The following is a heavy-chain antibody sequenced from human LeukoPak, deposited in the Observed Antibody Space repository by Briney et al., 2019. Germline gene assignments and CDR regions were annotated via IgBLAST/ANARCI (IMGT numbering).Heavy chain of an antibody. V-gene: IGHV1-18*01. J-gene: IGHJ4*02. D-gene: IGHD6-19*01. CDR1: GYTFIDYG. Sequence: GASVKVSCKTSGYTFIDYGISWVRQAPGQGLEWMGWISGYTGDTESAQNFRDRITMTTDTSTSTAYLELRSLTSDDTAVYYCARTSSGWSWGRGTQVTVSS. CDR2: ISGYTGDT. CDR3: ARTSSGWS.